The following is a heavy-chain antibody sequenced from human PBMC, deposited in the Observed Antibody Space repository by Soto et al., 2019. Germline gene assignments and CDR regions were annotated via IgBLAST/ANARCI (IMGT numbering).Heavy chain of an antibody. CDR1: GFTFSNYG. CDR2: ISAGGGNT. CDR3: APRAYYDISGYYEYYFDY. D-gene: IGHD3-22*01. V-gene: IGHV3-23*01. Sequence: EVQLLESGGGLVQPGGSLRLSCAASGFTFSNYGMSWVRQAPGKGLEWVSGISAGGGNTYYADSVKGRFTISRDNSSNTLYLQMNSLRAEDTAVYYCAPRAYYDISGYYEYYFDYWGQGSLVTVSS. J-gene: IGHJ4*02.